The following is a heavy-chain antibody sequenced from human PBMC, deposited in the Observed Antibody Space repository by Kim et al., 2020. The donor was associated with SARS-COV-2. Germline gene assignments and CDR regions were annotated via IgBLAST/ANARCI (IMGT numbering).Heavy chain of an antibody. V-gene: IGHV4-59*08. Sequence: SETLSLTCTVSGGSISSYYWSWIRQPPGKGLEWIGYIYYSGSTNYNPSLKSRVTISVDTSKNQFSLKLSSVTAADTAVYYCARGRYYYYYGMDVWGQRTTVTVSS. CDR1: GGSISSYY. J-gene: IGHJ6*02. CDR2: IYYSGST. CDR3: ARGRYYYYYGMDV.